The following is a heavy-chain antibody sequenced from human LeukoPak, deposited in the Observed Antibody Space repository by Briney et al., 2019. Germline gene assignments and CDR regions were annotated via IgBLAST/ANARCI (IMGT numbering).Heavy chain of an antibody. J-gene: IGHJ4*02. Sequence: PGRSLRLSCAASGFTFSSYGMHWVRQAPGKGLEWVAVIWYDGSNKYYADSVKGRFTIPRDNSKNTLYLQMNSLRAEDTAVYYCARDDSGSYFFDYWGQGTLVTVSS. D-gene: IGHD1-26*01. CDR1: GFTFSSYG. CDR2: IWYDGSNK. V-gene: IGHV3-33*01. CDR3: ARDDSGSYFFDY.